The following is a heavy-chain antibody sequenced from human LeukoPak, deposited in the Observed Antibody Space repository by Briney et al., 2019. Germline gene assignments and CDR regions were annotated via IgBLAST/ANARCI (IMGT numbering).Heavy chain of an antibody. V-gene: IGHV4-4*07. CDR2: IYTSGST. CDR1: GGSISSYY. D-gene: IGHD3-16*01. CDR3: GGGGGVGKTDY. J-gene: IGHJ4*02. Sequence: NPSETLSLTCTVSGGSISSYYWSWIRQPAGKGLEWIGRIYTSGSTNYNPSLKSRVTMSVDTSKNQFSLKLSSVTAADTAVYYCGGGGGVGKTDYWAQETLVTVSS.